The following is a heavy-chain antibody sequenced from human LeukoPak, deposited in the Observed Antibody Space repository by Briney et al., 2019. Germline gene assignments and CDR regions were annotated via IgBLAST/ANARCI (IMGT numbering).Heavy chain of an antibody. Sequence: GASVKVLCSISGYTLNSYDIKCATQAPGQGLEWMGWISAYNGSTNYAQKLQGRVTMTTDTSTSTASMGLRSLRSDDTAVYYCARDRPYSGYDANRGTDYWGQGTLVTVSS. D-gene: IGHD5-12*01. CDR1: GYTLNSYD. J-gene: IGHJ4*02. CDR2: ISAYNGST. CDR3: ARDRPYSGYDANRGTDY. V-gene: IGHV1-18*01.